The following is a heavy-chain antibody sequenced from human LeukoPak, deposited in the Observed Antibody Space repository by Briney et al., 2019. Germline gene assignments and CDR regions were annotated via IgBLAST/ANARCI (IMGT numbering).Heavy chain of an antibody. V-gene: IGHV3-73*01. CDR3: TVPGSSGWSY. CDR1: GITFNGSA. CDR2: IRSRAHSCAT. D-gene: IGHD6-19*01. Sequence: GGALRLSCAAPGITFNGSAKQWVGQASGEGLEWVGGIRSRAHSCATPPAPPVKGRFTISRDDSKNTPYRQMNTLKTEDTAVYYCTVPGSSGWSYWGQGTLVTVSS. J-gene: IGHJ4*02.